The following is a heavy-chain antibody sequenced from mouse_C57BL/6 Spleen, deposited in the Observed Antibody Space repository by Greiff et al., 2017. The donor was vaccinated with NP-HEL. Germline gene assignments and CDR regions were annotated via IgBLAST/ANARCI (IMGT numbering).Heavy chain of an antibody. Sequence: QVQLQQPGAELVRPGSSVKLSCKASGYTFTSYWMHWVKQRPIQGLEWIGNIDPSDSETHYNQKFKDKATLTVDKSSSTAYMQLSSLTSEDSAVYYCARSSYDYGSSYVLDYWGQGTTLTVSS. CDR2: IDPSDSET. J-gene: IGHJ2*01. D-gene: IGHD1-1*01. V-gene: IGHV1-52*01. CDR1: GYTFTSYW. CDR3: ARSSYDYGSSYVLDY.